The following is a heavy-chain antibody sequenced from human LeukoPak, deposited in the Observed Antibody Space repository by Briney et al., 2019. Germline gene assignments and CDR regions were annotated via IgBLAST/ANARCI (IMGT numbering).Heavy chain of an antibody. V-gene: IGHV4-59*12. CDR3: ARLGIDYDMDV. D-gene: IGHD2-21*01. Sequence: SETLSLTCTVSGGSISGNYWTWTRQPPGKGLEWIGQIHYRGKADYNPSLRSRIIISVDTSKNQMFLRLSSVTAADTAVFYCARLGIDYDMDVWGQGTKVTVSS. J-gene: IGHJ6*02. CDR2: IHYRGKA. CDR1: GGSISGNY.